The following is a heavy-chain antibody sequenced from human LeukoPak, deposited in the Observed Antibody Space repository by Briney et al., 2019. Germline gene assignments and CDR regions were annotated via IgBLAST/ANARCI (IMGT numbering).Heavy chain of an antibody. CDR2: INHSGSN. CDR1: GGSFSGYY. D-gene: IGHD5-12*01. V-gene: IGHV4-34*01. CDR3: ARENVDIVATIRVYYFDY. Sequence: PSETLSLTCAVYGGSFSGYYWSWIRQPPGKGLEWMGEINHSGSNNYNPSLKSQVTISVDTSKTQFSLKLSSVTAADTAVYYCARENVDIVATIRVYYFDYWGQGTLVTVSS. J-gene: IGHJ4*02.